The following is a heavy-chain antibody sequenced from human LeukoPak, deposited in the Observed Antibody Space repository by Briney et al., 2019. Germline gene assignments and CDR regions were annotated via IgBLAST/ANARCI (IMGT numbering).Heavy chain of an antibody. Sequence: ASVKVSCKASGYTFTSYGISWVRQAPGQGLEWMGWISAYNGNTNYAQKLQGRVTMTTDTSTSTTYKELRSLRSDDTAVYYCARRGVPAATNYFDYWGQGTLVTVSS. D-gene: IGHD2-2*01. V-gene: IGHV1-18*04. CDR1: GYTFTSYG. CDR3: ARRGVPAATNYFDY. J-gene: IGHJ4*02. CDR2: ISAYNGNT.